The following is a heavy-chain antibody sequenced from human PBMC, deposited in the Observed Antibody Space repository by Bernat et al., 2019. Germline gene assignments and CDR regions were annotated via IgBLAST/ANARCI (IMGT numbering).Heavy chain of an antibody. CDR3: ARVAEYGGYYYYYMDV. CDR2: IYYDGNNK. J-gene: IGHJ6*03. V-gene: IGHV3-33*01. D-gene: IGHD4-23*01. CDR1: GFALSSNG. Sequence: VHLVESGGGVVQPGRSLRLSCAASGFALSSNGMHWVRQAPGKGLEWLAVIYYDGNNKYYADSVKGRFTVSRDSSKNTLYLQMNSLRAEDTAVYYCARVAEYGGYYYYYMDVWGKGTTVTVSS.